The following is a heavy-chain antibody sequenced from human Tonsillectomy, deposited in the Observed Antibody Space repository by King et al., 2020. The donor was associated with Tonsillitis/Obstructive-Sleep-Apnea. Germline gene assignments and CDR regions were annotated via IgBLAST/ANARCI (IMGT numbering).Heavy chain of an antibody. D-gene: IGHD1-14*01. V-gene: IGHV1-46*01. CDR3: ARDDVVGWYIDS. CDR2: INPSDGIT. Sequence: QLVQSGAEVKTPGASVKVSCKASGYTFTRYYIHWVRQARGQGLEWMGIINPSDGITTYAQKFKGRVTMSTDTSARTVYLELRSLRSEDTAVYYCARDDVVGWYIDSWGQGALVTVSS. J-gene: IGHJ4*02. CDR1: GYTFTRYY.